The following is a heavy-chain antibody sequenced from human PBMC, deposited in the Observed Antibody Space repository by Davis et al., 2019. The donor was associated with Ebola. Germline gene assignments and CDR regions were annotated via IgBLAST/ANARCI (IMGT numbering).Heavy chain of an antibody. CDR2: IYYSGST. CDR3: IGGSSSFDY. CDR1: GGSISSSSYY. V-gene: IGHV4-39*01. J-gene: IGHJ4*02. D-gene: IGHD6-6*01. Sequence: SETLSLTCTVSGGSISSSSYYWGWIRQPPGMGLEWFGIIYYSGSTYYNPSLKSRVTISVDTSKNQFSLKLSSVTAADTAVYYCIGGSSSFDYWGQGNLVTVSS.